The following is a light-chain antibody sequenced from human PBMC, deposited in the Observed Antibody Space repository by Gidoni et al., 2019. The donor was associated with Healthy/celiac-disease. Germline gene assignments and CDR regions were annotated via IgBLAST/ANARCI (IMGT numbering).Light chain of an antibody. CDR3: QQSYSTPKT. Sequence: DSQMTQSPSSLSASVGDRVTITCRASQSISSYLKWYQQKPGKAPKLLIYAASSLQSGVPSRFRGSGSGTAFTLPISSLPPEDFATYYCQQSYSTPKTFGQGTKVEIK. V-gene: IGKV1-39*01. CDR1: QSISSY. J-gene: IGKJ1*01. CDR2: AAS.